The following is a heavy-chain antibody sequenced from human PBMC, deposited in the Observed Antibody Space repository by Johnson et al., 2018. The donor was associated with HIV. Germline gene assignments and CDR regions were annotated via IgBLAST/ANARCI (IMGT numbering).Heavy chain of an antibody. Sequence: QMQLVESGGGVVQPGGSLRLSCAASGFTFSTYGVHWVRQAPGKGLEWVSFIRFDGSDKYYADFVKGRFTVSRDNSKNTMYLEMNSLRSEDTAVYYCAKDRRQGGSNPDAFDLWGQWTMVTVSS. CDR2: IRFDGSDK. D-gene: IGHD1-26*01. J-gene: IGHJ3*01. CDR1: GFTFSTYG. V-gene: IGHV3-30*02. CDR3: AKDRRQGGSNPDAFDL.